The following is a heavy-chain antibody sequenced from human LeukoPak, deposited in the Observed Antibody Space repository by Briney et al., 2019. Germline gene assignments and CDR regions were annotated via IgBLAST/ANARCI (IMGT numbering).Heavy chain of an antibody. CDR1: AFTFSSYE. D-gene: IGHD3-10*02. CDR2: ISSSGSTI. Sequence: GRSLTLSCAAAAFTFSSYEMNWVRQAPGKGLGWVSYISSSGSTISYTDSVKGRFTISRDHAKNSLYLQMNSLRAEDTAVYYCAELGITMIGGVWGKGTTVTISS. V-gene: IGHV3-48*03. J-gene: IGHJ6*01. CDR3: AELGITMIGGV.